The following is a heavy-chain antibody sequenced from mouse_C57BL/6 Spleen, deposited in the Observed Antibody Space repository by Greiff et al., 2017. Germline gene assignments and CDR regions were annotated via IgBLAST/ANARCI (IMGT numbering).Heavy chain of an antibody. CDR1: GFTFSDYG. J-gene: IGHJ4*01. V-gene: IGHV5-17*01. CDR2: ISSGSSTI. CDR3: ARYPDVSYYYAMDY. Sequence: EVHLVESGGGLVKPGASLKLSCAASGFTFSDYGMHWVRQAPEKGLEWVAYISSGSSTIYYADTVKGRFTISRANATNTLFLQMTSLRSEDTAMYYCARYPDVSYYYAMDYWGQGTAVTVSS.